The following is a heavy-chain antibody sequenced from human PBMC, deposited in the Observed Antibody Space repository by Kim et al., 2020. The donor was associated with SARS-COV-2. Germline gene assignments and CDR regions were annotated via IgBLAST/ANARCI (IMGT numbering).Heavy chain of an antibody. CDR3: ARHSRSQWPRGIYYYYGMDV. CDR2: IYYSGST. D-gene: IGHD6-19*01. Sequence: SETLSLTCTVSGGSISSSSYYWGWIRQPPGKGLEWIGSIYYSGSTYYNPSLKSRVTISVDTSKNQFSLKLSSVTAADTAVYYCARHSRSQWPRGIYYYYGMDVWGQGTTVTVSS. CDR1: GGSISSSSYY. V-gene: IGHV4-39*01. J-gene: IGHJ6*02.